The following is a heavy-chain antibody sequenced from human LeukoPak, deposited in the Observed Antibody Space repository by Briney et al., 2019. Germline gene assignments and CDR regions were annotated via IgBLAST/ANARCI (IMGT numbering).Heavy chain of an antibody. CDR2: ISYDGSNK. D-gene: IGHD4-17*01. V-gene: IGHV3-30*18. Sequence: GGSLRPSCAASGFTFSSYGMHWVRQAPGKGLEWVAVISYDGSNKYYADSVKGRFTISRDNSKNTLYLQMNSLRAEDTAVYYCAKGHGEKGGSYFDYWGQGTLVTVSS. CDR3: AKGHGEKGGSYFDY. J-gene: IGHJ4*02. CDR1: GFTFSSYG.